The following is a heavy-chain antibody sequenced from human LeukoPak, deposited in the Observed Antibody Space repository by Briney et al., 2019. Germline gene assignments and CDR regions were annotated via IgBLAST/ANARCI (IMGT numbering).Heavy chain of an antibody. CDR2: INPSGGST. J-gene: IGHJ4*02. CDR1: GYTFTGYY. D-gene: IGHD2-2*02. Sequence: ASVKVSCKASGYTFTGYYMHWVRQAPGQGLEWMGIINPSGGSTSYAQKFQGRVTMTRDTSTSTVYMELSSLRSEDTAVYYCARDLSGYCSSTSCYTGPSYDYWGQGTLVTVSS. V-gene: IGHV1-46*01. CDR3: ARDLSGYCSSTSCYTGPSYDY.